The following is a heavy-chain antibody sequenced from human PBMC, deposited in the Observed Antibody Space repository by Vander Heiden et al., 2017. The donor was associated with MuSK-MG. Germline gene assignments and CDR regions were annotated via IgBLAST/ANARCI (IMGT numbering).Heavy chain of an antibody. CDR1: GYSISSGYY. CDR2: IYHSGST. V-gene: IGHV4-38-2*01. Sequence: QVQLQESGPGLVKPSETLSLTCAVSGYSISSGYYWGWIRQPPGKGLEWIGSIYHSGSTYYNPSLESRVTISVDTSKNQFSLKLSSVTAADKAVYYCARRSVTIFGVVQYFDYWGQGTLVTVSS. D-gene: IGHD3-3*01. CDR3: ARRSVTIFGVVQYFDY. J-gene: IGHJ4*02.